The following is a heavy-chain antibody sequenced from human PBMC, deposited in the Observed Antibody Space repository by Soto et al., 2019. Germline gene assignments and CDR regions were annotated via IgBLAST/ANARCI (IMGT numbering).Heavy chain of an antibody. CDR3: ARHLILLTMVRGIYPLPRFDC. V-gene: IGHV4-39*01. CDR1: GGSISSSSYY. Sequence: SGTLSLTCTVSGGSISSSSYYWGWIRQPPGKGLEWIGSIYYSGSTYYNPSLKSRVTISVDTSKNQFSLKLSSVTAADTAVYYCARHLILLTMVRGIYPLPRFDCWGQGTLVTVYS. J-gene: IGHJ4*02. D-gene: IGHD3-10*01. CDR2: IYYSGST.